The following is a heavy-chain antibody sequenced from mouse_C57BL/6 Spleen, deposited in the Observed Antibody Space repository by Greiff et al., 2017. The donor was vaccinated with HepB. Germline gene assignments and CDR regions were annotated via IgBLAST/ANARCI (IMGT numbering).Heavy chain of an antibody. CDR1: GYAFTNYL. D-gene: IGHD1-1*01. CDR3: ARDGSSYDWYFDV. CDR2: INPGSGGT. Sequence: VQLQQSGAELVRPGTSVKVSCKASGYAFTNYLIEWVKQRPGQGLEWIGVINPGSGGTNYNEKFKGKATLTADKSSSTAYMQLSSLTSEDSAVYFGARDGSSYDWYFDVWGTGTTVTVSS. V-gene: IGHV1-54*01. J-gene: IGHJ1*03.